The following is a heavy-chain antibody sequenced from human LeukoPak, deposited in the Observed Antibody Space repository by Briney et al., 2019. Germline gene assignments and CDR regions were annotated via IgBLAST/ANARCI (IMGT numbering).Heavy chain of an antibody. D-gene: IGHD4-17*01. CDR3: ARDLSPDYGDYVGIQNNWFDP. Sequence: SETLSLTCTVSGGSIGSNNYYWGWIRQPPGKGLEWIGSIYYSGYTYYNPSLKSRVTISVDTSKNQFSLKLSSVTAADTAVYYCARDLSPDYGDYVGIQNNWFDPWGQGTLVTVSS. J-gene: IGHJ5*02. CDR1: GGSIGSNNYY. V-gene: IGHV4-39*07. CDR2: IYYSGYT.